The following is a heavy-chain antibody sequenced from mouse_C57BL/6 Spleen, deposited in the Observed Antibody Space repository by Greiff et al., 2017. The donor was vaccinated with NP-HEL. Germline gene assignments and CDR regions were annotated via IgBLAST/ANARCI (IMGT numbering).Heavy chain of an antibody. CDR1: GYTFTSYW. Sequence: VQLQQPGAELVRPGSSVKLSCKASGYTFTSYWMHWVKQRPIQGLEWIGNIDPSDSETHYNQKFKDKATLTVDKSSSTAYMQLSSLTSEDSAVYYCARELLYYGSSYSWFAYWGQGTLVTVSA. CDR2: IDPSDSET. J-gene: IGHJ3*01. V-gene: IGHV1-52*01. D-gene: IGHD1-1*01. CDR3: ARELLYYGSSYSWFAY.